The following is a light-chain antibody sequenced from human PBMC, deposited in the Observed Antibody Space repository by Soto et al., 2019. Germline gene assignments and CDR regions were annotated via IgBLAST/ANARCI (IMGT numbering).Light chain of an antibody. CDR2: VGTGGIVG. Sequence: QPVLTQPPSASASLGASVTLTCTLSSGYSNYKVDWYQQRPGKGPRFVMRVGTGGIVGSKGDGIPDRFSVLASGLNRYLTIKNIQEEDESDYHCGTDHGSGSYFVVVFGGWTKLTVL. CDR1: SGYSNYK. V-gene: IGLV9-49*01. CDR3: GTDHGSGSYFVVV. J-gene: IGLJ2*01.